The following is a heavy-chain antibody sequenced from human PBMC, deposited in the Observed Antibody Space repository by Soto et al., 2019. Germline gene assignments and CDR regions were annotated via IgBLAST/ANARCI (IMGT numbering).Heavy chain of an antibody. D-gene: IGHD5-12*01. CDR1: GFTFSGSV. J-gene: IGHJ3*02. V-gene: IGHV3-73*01. CDR3: TRSYSGYDFSAFDM. Sequence: LSLTCAASGFTFSGSVMHWVRQASGKGLEWVGRIRTKTDNYATAYGASVKGRFTISRDDSKNMAYLQMNSLKTDDTAVYYCTRSYSGYDFSAFDMWGQGTVVTVSS. CDR2: IRTKTDNYAT.